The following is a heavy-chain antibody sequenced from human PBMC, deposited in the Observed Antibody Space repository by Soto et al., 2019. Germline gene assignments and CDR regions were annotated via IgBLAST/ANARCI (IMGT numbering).Heavy chain of an antibody. CDR2: IKEDGSEK. Sequence: EVQLVESGGGLVQPGGSLRLSCAASGFNFRSYWMSWVRKAPGKGLEWVANIKEDGSEKDYVDSVKGRFTISGDNANNSLYLQMNSLTVEDTAVYYCAGERGSGLPEENWFHSWGQGTLVTVSS. CDR1: GFNFRSYW. V-gene: IGHV3-7*01. CDR3: AGERGSGLPEENWFHS. D-gene: IGHD3-10*01. J-gene: IGHJ5*01.